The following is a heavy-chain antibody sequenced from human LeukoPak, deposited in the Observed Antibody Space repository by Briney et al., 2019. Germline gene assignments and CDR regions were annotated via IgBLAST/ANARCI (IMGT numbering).Heavy chain of an antibody. V-gene: IGHV4-61*02. J-gene: IGHJ5*02. Sequence: SQTLSLTCTVSGGSINNGNHFWTWIRQPAGKGLEWIGRIFTGGSTNYNPSLKSRVTMSVDTSKNQFSLKLSSVTAADTAVYYCARDATQTREDIVVVPAAMFWFDPWGQGTLVTVSS. CDR2: IFTGGST. CDR3: ARDATQTREDIVVVPAAMFWFDP. CDR1: GGSINNGNHF. D-gene: IGHD2-2*01.